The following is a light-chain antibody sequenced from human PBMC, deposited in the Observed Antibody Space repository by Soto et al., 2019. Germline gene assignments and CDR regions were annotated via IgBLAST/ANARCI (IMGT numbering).Light chain of an antibody. J-gene: IGKJ1*01. CDR1: QDIGNF. CDR3: LQDYNYLT. V-gene: IGKV1-27*01. CDR2: AAS. Sequence: DILITQSPSSLSAFVGDRVTITFRASQDIGNFLAWYQQKPGKVPKLLIYAASTLQSGVPSRFIGSGSGTDFTLTISSLQPEDFATYYCLQDYNYLTFGQGTKVDIK.